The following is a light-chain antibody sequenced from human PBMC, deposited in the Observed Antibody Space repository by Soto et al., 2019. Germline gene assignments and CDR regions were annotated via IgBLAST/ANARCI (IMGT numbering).Light chain of an antibody. CDR2: DAS. CDR3: QQYDNLPFT. CDR1: QDISNY. V-gene: IGKV1-33*01. Sequence: DIQMTQSISSLSASVGDRVTITCQASQDISNYLNWYQQKPGKAPKLLIYDASNLETGVPSRFSGSGSGTDFTFTISSLQPEDIATYYCQQYDNLPFTFGPGTKVDIK. J-gene: IGKJ3*01.